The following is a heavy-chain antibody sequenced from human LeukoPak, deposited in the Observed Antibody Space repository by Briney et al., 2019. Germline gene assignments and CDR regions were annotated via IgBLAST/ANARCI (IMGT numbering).Heavy chain of an antibody. CDR1: GGSISGYY. J-gene: IGHJ4*02. Sequence: SETLSLTCTVSGGSISGYYWSWIRQPPGKGLEWIGNISYSGSTNYNPSLKSRVTMSVDTSKNQFSLKLISVTAADTAVYYCARGLWALYYFHDWGQGTLVTVSS. V-gene: IGHV4-59*12. CDR2: ISYSGST. D-gene: IGHD2-21*01. CDR3: ARGLWALYYFHD.